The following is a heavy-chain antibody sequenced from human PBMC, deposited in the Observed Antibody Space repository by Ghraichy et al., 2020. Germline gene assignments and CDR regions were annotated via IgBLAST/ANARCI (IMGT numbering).Heavy chain of an antibody. Sequence: SETLSLTCTVSGGSISSYYWSWIRQPAGKGLEWIGRIYTSGSTNYNPSLKSRVTMSVDTSKNQFSLKLSSVTAADTAVYYCAREYYGDSLLRGAVDYWGQGTLVTVSS. J-gene: IGHJ4*02. CDR3: AREYYGDSLLRGAVDY. CDR2: IYTSGST. V-gene: IGHV4-4*07. D-gene: IGHD4-17*01. CDR1: GGSISSYY.